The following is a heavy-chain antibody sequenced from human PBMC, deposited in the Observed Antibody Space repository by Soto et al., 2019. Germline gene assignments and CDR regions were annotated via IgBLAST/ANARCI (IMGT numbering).Heavy chain of an antibody. CDR1: GASVSSGSYY. V-gene: IGHV4-61*01. CDR2: IYYSGST. D-gene: IGHD6-13*01. Sequence: PSETLSLTCTVSGASVSSGSYYWSWIRQPLGKGLEWIGYIYYSGSTNYNPSLKSRVTISVDTSKNQFSLKLSSVTAADTAVYYCARLAIAAAAGTLAYYFDYWGQGTLVTVSS. J-gene: IGHJ4*02. CDR3: ARLAIAAAAGTLAYYFDY.